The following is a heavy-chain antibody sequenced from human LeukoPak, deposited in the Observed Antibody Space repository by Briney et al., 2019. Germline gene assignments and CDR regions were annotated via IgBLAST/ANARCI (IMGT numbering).Heavy chain of an antibody. Sequence: GGSLRLSCAASGFTFSRFWMSWVRQAPGKGLEWWANIKQGGSEKYYVDYVKGRFTISRDNAKNSLYLQMNSLRAEDTAVYYCARAGMETDPLDYYYYMDVWGKGTTVTVSS. J-gene: IGHJ6*03. CDR3: ARAGMETDPLDYYYYMDV. CDR2: IKQGGSEK. CDR1: GFTFSRFW. D-gene: IGHD5-18*01. V-gene: IGHV3-7*04.